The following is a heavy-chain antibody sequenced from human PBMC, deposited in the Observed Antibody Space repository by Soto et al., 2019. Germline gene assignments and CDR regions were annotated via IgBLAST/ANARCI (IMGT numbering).Heavy chain of an antibody. CDR3: ARGGDIVVVPAATSLIDY. V-gene: IGHV1-18*01. D-gene: IGHD2-2*01. Sequence: QVQLVQSGAEVKKPGASVKVSCKASGYTFTSYGISWVRQAPGQGLECMGCLSAYNGNTNHAQKLQGRDTMTTDTSTSTAYMELRSLRSDDTAVYYCARGGDIVVVPAATSLIDYWGQGTLVTVAS. J-gene: IGHJ4*02. CDR1: GYTFTSYG. CDR2: LSAYNGNT.